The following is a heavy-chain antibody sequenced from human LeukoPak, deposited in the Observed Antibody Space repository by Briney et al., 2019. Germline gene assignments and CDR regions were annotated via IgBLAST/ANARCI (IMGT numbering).Heavy chain of an antibody. J-gene: IGHJ3*02. CDR3: GHVKGNYDFWDGDNSGDI. Sequence: ASVMVSCKASGYTFTSYGISWVRQAPGQGLEWMGWISAYNGNTNYAQKFQDRVSITADESTSTVYMELSRLRSEDTAVYFCGHVKGNYDFWDGDNSGDIWGQGTVVTVSS. CDR1: GYTFTSYG. V-gene: IGHV1-18*01. CDR2: ISAYNGNT. D-gene: IGHD3/OR15-3a*01.